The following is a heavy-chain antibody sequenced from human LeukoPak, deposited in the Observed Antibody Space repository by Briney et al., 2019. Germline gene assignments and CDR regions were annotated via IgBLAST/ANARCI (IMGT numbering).Heavy chain of an antibody. J-gene: IGHJ4*02. D-gene: IGHD2-2*01. CDR3: AEVGCSTTSCYAGDDY. V-gene: IGHV3-23*01. CDR1: GVTFSNYA. CDR2: SSADGRTT. Sequence: GGSLRLSCAASGVTFSNYAMSWVRKAPWKGLKRVSTSSADGRTTYYEDSVKGRFTVSREYSKNTLYLHLNSLRAEDTAVYHCAEVGCSTTSCYAGDDYWGQGTLVIISS.